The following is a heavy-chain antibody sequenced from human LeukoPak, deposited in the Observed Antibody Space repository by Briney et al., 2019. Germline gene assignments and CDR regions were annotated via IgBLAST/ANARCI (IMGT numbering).Heavy chain of an antibody. J-gene: IGHJ6*02. Sequence: SETLSLTCAVYGGSFSGYYWSWIRQPPGKGLEWIGYIYYSGSTNYNPSLKSRVTISVDTSKNQFSLKLSSVTAADTAVYYCARVISSSWYLNLPTYYYGMDVWGQGTTVTVSS. CDR1: GGSFSGYY. D-gene: IGHD6-13*01. CDR2: IYYSGST. V-gene: IGHV4-59*08. CDR3: ARVISSSWYLNLPTYYYGMDV.